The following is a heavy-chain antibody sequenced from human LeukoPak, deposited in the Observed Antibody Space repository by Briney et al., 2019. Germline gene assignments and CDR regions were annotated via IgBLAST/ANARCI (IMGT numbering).Heavy chain of an antibody. Sequence: GGSLRLSCAASGFTFSSYAMSWVRQAPGKGLEWVSAISGSGGSTYYADSVKGRFTISRDNSKNTLYLQMNGLRAEDTAVYYCAIGGYCSSTSCYTGGAFDIWGQGTMVTVSS. CDR2: ISGSGGST. CDR3: AIGGYCSSTSCYTGGAFDI. D-gene: IGHD2-2*02. V-gene: IGHV3-23*01. CDR1: GFTFSSYA. J-gene: IGHJ3*02.